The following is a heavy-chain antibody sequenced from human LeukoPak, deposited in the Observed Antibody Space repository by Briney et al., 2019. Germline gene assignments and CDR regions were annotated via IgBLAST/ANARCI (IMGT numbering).Heavy chain of an antibody. D-gene: IGHD3-10*01. CDR1: GFTFSSYG. CDR3: AKDVLWFGELLTYFDY. Sequence: GGSLRLSCAASGFTFSSYGMHWVRQAPGKGLEWVAFIRYDGSNKYYADSVKGRFTISRDNSKNTLYLQMNSLRAEDTAVYYCAKDVLWFGELLTYFDYWGQGTLVTVSS. CDR2: IRYDGSNK. V-gene: IGHV3-30*02. J-gene: IGHJ4*02.